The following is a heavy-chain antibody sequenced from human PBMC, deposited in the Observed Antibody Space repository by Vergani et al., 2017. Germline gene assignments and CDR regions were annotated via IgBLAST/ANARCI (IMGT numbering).Heavy chain of an antibody. V-gene: IGHV3-23*01. D-gene: IGHD3-9*01. CDR2: ISGSGSST. Sequence: EVQLLESGGGLVQPGGSLRLSCAASGFTFSSYAMSWVRQAPGKGLEWVSAISGSGSSTYYADSVRGRFTISRDNSKNTLYLQMNSLRAEDTAVYYCADTYYDSLTGDIIGAPFDDWGQGTLGTVSS. CDR3: ADTYYDSLTGDIIGAPFDD. J-gene: IGHJ4*02. CDR1: GFTFSSYA.